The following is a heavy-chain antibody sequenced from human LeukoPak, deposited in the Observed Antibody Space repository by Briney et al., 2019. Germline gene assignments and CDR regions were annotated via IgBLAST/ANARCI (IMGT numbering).Heavy chain of an antibody. CDR1: GYIFTDFY. V-gene: IGHV1-2*02. Sequence: GASVKVSCKTSGYIFTDFYLHWVRQAPGQGLEWMGWISPTNGATSYARRFQGRVNMARDTSTSTSYMELSSLRSEDTAVYYCARGYYYDSSGYYYEDYWGQGTLVTVSS. CDR3: ARGYYYDSSGYYYEDY. D-gene: IGHD3-22*01. CDR2: ISPTNGAT. J-gene: IGHJ4*02.